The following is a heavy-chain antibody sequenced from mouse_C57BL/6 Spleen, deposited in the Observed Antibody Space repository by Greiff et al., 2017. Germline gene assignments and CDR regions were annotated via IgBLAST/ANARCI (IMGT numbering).Heavy chain of an antibody. J-gene: IGHJ1*03. V-gene: IGHV1-82*01. Sequence: QVQLQQSGPELVKPGASVQISCKASGYAFSSSWMNWVKQRPGKGLEWIGRIYPGDGDTNYNGKFKGKATLTAAKSSSTAYMQLSSLTSEDSAVYFCARRDDYVLRYFGVWGTGTTVTVSS. CDR1: GYAFSSSW. CDR2: IYPGDGDT. D-gene: IGHD2-4*01. CDR3: ARRDDYVLRYFGV.